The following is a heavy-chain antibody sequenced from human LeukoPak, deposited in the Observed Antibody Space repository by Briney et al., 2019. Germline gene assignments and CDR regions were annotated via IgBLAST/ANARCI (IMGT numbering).Heavy chain of an antibody. CDR1: GFTFTSYS. Sequence: PGGSRRLSCPPSGFTFTSYSMNWVRQAPGRGLEWVSSISSSSSYIYYAESVKGRFTISRDNAKNSLHLQMNSLRAEDTAVYYCARDKGTVTFFDYWGQGTLVTVSS. D-gene: IGHD4-17*01. CDR2: ISSSSSYI. J-gene: IGHJ4*02. CDR3: ARDKGTVTFFDY. V-gene: IGHV3-21*01.